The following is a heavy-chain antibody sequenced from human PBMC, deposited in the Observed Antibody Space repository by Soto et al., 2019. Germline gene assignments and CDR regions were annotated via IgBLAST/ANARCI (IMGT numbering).Heavy chain of an antibody. CDR2: INPNSGGT. CDR1: GYPFTGYY. D-gene: IGHD2-8*01. Sequence: GASVKVSCKASGYPFTGYYMHWVRQAPGQGLEWMGWINPNSGGTNYAQKFQGWVTMTRDTSISTAYMELSRLRSDDTAVYYCARXGHCTNGVCYTGSTFDYWGQGTLVTVSS. V-gene: IGHV1-2*04. J-gene: IGHJ4*02. CDR3: ARXGHCTNGVCYTGSTFDY.